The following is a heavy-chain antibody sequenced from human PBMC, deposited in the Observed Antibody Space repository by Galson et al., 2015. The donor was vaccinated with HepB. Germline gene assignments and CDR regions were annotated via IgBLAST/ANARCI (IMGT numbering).Heavy chain of an antibody. CDR2: ISSDGSTI. J-gene: IGHJ5*02. Sequence: SLRLSCAASGFTFSNSYMTWVRQAPGKGLDWVSYISSDGSTIYYADSVRGRFTSSRDNAKNSLFLQMNSLRAEDTAVYYCVGGGGPLFDPWGQGTLVTVSS. CDR3: VGGGGPLFDP. V-gene: IGHV3-11*01. D-gene: IGHD3-16*01. CDR1: GFTFSNSY.